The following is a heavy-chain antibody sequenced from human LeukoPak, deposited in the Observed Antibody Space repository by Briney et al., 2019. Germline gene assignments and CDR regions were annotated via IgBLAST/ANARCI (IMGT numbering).Heavy chain of an antibody. V-gene: IGHV3-7*01. D-gene: IGHD6-6*01. CDR1: GFTFRTYW. CDR2: IKEDGTEE. CDR3: ARGSSANWFDP. Sequence: PGESLRLSCVDSGFTFRTYWMSWVRQAPGKGLEWVANIKEDGTEEDYVDSVKGRFTISRDNAKNSLYLQMNRLRVEDTAVYYCARGSSANWFDPWGQGTLGPVSS. J-gene: IGHJ5*02.